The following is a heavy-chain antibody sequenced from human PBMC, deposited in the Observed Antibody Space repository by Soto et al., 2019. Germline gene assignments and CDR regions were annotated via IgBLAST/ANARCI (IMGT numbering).Heavy chain of an antibody. J-gene: IGHJ4*02. CDR3: ARAVNCSGGSCYSDY. CDR2: IYYSGST. V-gene: IGHV4-59*08. D-gene: IGHD2-15*01. Sequence: PSETLSLTCTVSGGSISSYYWSWIRQPPGKGLEWIGYIYYSGSTNYNPSLKSRVTISVDTSKNQFSLKLSSVTAADTAVYYCARAVNCSGGSCYSDYWGQGTLVTVSS. CDR1: GGSISSYY.